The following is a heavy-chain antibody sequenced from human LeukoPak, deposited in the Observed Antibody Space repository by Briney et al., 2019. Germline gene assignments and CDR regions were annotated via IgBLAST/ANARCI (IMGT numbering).Heavy chain of an antibody. J-gene: IGHJ4*01. CDR2: IYSSGST. CDR1: GGAIMSSSFY. Sequence: PSETLSLTCTVSGGAIMSSSFYWVWIRQPPGRELEWIGSIYSSGSTYYNPSVNSRATISVDTSKKELSLELSSVTAADTSMYYCARLYYSDSAFDYWGQGTLVTVSS. V-gene: IGHV4-39*01. CDR3: ARLYYSDSAFDY. D-gene: IGHD3-10*01.